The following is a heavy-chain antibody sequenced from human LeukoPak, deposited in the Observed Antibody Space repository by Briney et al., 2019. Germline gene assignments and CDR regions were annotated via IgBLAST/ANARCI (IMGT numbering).Heavy chain of an antibody. CDR2: ISGSGVST. J-gene: IGHJ4*02. CDR1: GFTFSSYG. V-gene: IGHV3-23*01. Sequence: PGGSLRLSCAASGFTFSSYGMHWVRQAPGKGLQWVSVISGSGVSTYYADSVKGRFTISRDNSKNTLFLQVNSLRAEDTAVYYCAREIGDFDYWGQGALVTVSS. CDR3: AREIGDFDY.